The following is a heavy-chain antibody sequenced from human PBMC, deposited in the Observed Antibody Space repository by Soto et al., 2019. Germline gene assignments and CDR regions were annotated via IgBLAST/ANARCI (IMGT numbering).Heavy chain of an antibody. D-gene: IGHD6-19*01. J-gene: IGHJ4*02. Sequence: SETLSLTCTVSGGSISSYYWSWIRQPPGKGLEWIGYIYYSGSTNYNPSLKSRVTISVDTSKNQFSLKLSSVTAADTAVYYCARSLSSGSFDYWGQGTLVTVSS. V-gene: IGHV4-59*01. CDR3: ARSLSSGSFDY. CDR1: GGSISSYY. CDR2: IYYSGST.